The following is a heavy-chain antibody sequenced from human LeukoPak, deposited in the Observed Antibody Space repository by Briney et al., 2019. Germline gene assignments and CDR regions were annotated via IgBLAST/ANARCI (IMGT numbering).Heavy chain of an antibody. CDR1: GFTFSFYN. CDR3: ASEKWGGGYPVDY. Sequence: GGSLRLSCAASGFTFSFYNMTWVRQAPGKGLEWVSSIDISSSYMYYADSVKGRFTISRDNAKNSLFLQMNSLRAEDTAVYYCASEKWGGGYPVDYWGQGILVTVSS. D-gene: IGHD3-22*01. CDR2: IDISSSYM. V-gene: IGHV3-21*01. J-gene: IGHJ4*02.